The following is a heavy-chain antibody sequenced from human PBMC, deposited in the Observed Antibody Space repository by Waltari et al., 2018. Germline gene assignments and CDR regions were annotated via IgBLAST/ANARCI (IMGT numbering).Heavy chain of an antibody. J-gene: IGHJ5*02. D-gene: IGHD3-10*01. CDR1: GYTFTSYY. V-gene: IGHV1-46*01. CDR2: INPSGGST. CDR3: ARDPGEWFGPYNWFDP. Sequence: QVQLVQSGAEVKKPGASVKVSCKASGYTFTSYYMHWVRQAPGQGLEWMGIINPSGGSTSYAQKFQGRVTMTTDTSTSTAYMELRSLRSDDTAVYYCARDPGEWFGPYNWFDPWGQGTLVTVSS.